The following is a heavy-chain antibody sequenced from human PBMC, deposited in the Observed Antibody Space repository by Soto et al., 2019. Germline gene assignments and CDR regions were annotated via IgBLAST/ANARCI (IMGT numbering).Heavy chain of an antibody. V-gene: IGHV3-23*01. D-gene: IGHD3-10*01. CDR3: ARGSTDSYPGSRIFDF. Sequence: GGSLRLSCVASGITFGIRAMSWVRHAPGEGLEWVSTITDTGGDTKYADSVRGRFTMSRDNSKKTLYLQMNSLRVEDSALYYCARGSTDSYPGSRIFDFWGRGTLVTVSS. J-gene: IGHJ4*02. CDR2: ITDTGGDT. CDR1: GITFGIRA.